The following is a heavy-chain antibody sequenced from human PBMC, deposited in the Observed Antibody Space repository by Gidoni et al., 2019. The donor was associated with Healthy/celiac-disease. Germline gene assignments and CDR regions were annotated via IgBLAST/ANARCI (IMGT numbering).Heavy chain of an antibody. J-gene: IGHJ4*02. D-gene: IGHD6-6*01. CDR3: ARADSSSYHRWDYFDY. CDR1: GGSISRGDYY. V-gene: IGHV4-30-4*01. Sequence: QVQLQESGPGLVKPSQTLSLTCTVSGGSISRGDYYWSWIRQPPGKGLEWIGYIYYSGSTYYNPSLKSRVTISVDTSKNQFSLKLSSVTAADTAVYYCARADSSSYHRWDYFDYWGQGTLVTVSS. CDR2: IYYSGST.